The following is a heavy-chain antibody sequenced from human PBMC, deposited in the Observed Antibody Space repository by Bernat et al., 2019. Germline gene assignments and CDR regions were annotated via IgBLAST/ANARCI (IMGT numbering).Heavy chain of an antibody. CDR2: IGDSATST. J-gene: IGHJ2*01. V-gene: IGHV3-23*01. D-gene: IGHD4-11*01. CDR1: EFIFSYYA. CDR3: AKDREATTGYFDL. Sequence: EVQLLESGGGLVQPGGSLRLSCVASEFIFSYYAMSWVRQAPGKGLEWVSAIGDSATSTYYADSLKGRFTVSRDNSKSTLYLQMNSLRAEDTAVYYCAKDREATTGYFDLWGRGTLVTVSS.